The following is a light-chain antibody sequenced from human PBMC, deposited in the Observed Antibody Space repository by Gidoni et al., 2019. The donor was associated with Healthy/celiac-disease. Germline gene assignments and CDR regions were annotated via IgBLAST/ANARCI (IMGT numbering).Light chain of an antibody. CDR3: QQYYSTLWT. CDR2: WAS. J-gene: IGKJ1*01. Sequence: DIVMTQSPDSLAVPLGERATINCKSSQSVLYSSNSKNYLAWYQQKTGQPPKLLIYWASTRESGVPDRFSGSGSGTDFTLTISSLQAEDVAVYYCQQYYSTLWTFGQGTKVEIK. V-gene: IGKV4-1*01. CDR1: QSVLYSSNSKNY.